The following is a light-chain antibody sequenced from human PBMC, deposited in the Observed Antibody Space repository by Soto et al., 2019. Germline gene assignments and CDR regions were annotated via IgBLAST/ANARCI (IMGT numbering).Light chain of an antibody. V-gene: IGLV2-14*01. Sequence: QSVLTQPASVSGSPGQSITISCSGTTNDVGGYNYVSWYQQHPGKAPKLLIYEVTNRPSGVSNRFSGSKSGNTASLSISGLQAEDEADYYCSSYTSTNSVIFGGGTKVTVL. CDR1: TNDVGGYNY. CDR3: SSYTSTNSVI. CDR2: EVT. J-gene: IGLJ2*01.